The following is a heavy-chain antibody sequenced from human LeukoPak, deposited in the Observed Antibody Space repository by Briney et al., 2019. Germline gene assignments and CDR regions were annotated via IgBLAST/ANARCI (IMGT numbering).Heavy chain of an antibody. CDR2: ISSGSSTI. Sequence: GGSLRLSCAASGFTFSSYSINWVRQAPGKGLEWVSYISSGSSTIYYADSVKGRFTISRDNAKNSLYLQMNSLRAEDTAVYYCARLGSMVRGAPDYYYGMDVWGQGTTVTVSS. CDR1: GFTFSSYS. D-gene: IGHD3-10*01. CDR3: ARLGSMVRGAPDYYYGMDV. J-gene: IGHJ6*02. V-gene: IGHV3-48*04.